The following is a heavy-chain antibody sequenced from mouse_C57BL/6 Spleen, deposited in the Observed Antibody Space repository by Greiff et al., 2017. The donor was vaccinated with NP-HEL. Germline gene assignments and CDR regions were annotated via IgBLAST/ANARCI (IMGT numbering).Heavy chain of an antibody. Sequence: VQLQESGPELVKPGASVKISCKASGYSFTSYYIHWVKQRPGQGLEWIGWIYPGSGNTKYNEKFKGKATLTADTSSSTAYMQLSSLTSEDSAVYYCARDGYSNDDFAYWGQGTLVTVSA. CDR3: ARDGYSNDDFAY. D-gene: IGHD2-12*01. CDR2: IYPGSGNT. V-gene: IGHV1-66*01. J-gene: IGHJ3*01. CDR1: GYSFTSYY.